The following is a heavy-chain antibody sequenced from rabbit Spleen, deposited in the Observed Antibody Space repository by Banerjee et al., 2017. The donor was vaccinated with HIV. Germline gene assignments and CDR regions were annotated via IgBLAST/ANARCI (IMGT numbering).Heavy chain of an antibody. CDR1: GFSFSSGYN. J-gene: IGHJ4*01. V-gene: IGHV1S40*01. CDR3: ARGTYGAYSGVPGYFDL. Sequence: QSLEESGGGLVQPEGSLTLTCTASGFSFSSGYNMCWVRQAPGKGLEWIACIDAGSSGFTYFATWAKGRFAISKTSSTTVTLQMTRLTAADTATYFCARGTYGAYSGVPGYFDLWGPGTLVTVS. D-gene: IGHD2-1*01. CDR2: IDAGSSGFT.